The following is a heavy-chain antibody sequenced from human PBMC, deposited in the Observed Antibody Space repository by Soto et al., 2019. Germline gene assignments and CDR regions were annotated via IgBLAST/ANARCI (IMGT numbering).Heavy chain of an antibody. D-gene: IGHD6-13*01. CDR3: TTAIAAPRARKYYYYGMDV. CDR2: ISSSSSYI. CDR1: GFTFSSYS. Sequence: GGSLRLSCAASGFTFSSYSMNWVRQAPGKGLEWVSSISSSSSYIYYADSVKGRFTISRDNAKNSLYLQMNSLRAEDTAVYYCTTAIAAPRARKYYYYGMDVWGQGTTVTVSS. V-gene: IGHV3-21*04. J-gene: IGHJ6*02.